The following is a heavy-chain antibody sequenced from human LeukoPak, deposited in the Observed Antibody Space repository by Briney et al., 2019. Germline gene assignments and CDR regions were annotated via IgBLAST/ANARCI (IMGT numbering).Heavy chain of an antibody. J-gene: IGHJ4*02. CDR2: ITSSSSHT. Sequence: GGSLRLSCSASGFIFSTYNMNWVRQAPGKALEWVSSITSSSSHTYYADSVKGRYTISRDNAKNSLYLQMDSLRAEDTAVYYCARAYYDSSGYYYGYWGQGTLVTVSS. D-gene: IGHD3-22*01. CDR3: ARAYYDSSGYYYGY. CDR1: GFIFSTYN. V-gene: IGHV3-21*01.